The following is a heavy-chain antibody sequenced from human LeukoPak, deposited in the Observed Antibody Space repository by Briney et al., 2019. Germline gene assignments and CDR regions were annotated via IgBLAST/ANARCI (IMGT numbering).Heavy chain of an antibody. CDR3: ARGPNWNYDWFDP. Sequence: SVTVSCKASGGTFSSYAISWVRQAPGQGLEWMGGIIPIFGTANYAQKFQGRVTITTDESTSTAYMELSSLRSEDPAVYYCARGPNWNYDWFDPWGQGTLVTVSS. J-gene: IGHJ5*02. V-gene: IGHV1-69*05. CDR2: IIPIFGTA. CDR1: GGTFSSYA. D-gene: IGHD1-7*01.